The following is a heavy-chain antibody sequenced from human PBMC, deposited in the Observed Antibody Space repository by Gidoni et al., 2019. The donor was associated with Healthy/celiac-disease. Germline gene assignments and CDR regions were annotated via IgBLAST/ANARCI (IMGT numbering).Heavy chain of an antibody. Sequence: ELQLLQSGGGLVKPGGSLRLSCQASGFTFVSYAMSWFRQAQGKGLEWVGFIRSKADGGTTEYAASVKGRFTISRDDYKSIAYLQMNSLKTEDTAVYYCTSFFIAAAGMDYFDYWGQGTLVTVSS. CDR3: TSFFIAAAGMDYFDY. J-gene: IGHJ4*02. CDR2: IRSKADGGTT. V-gene: IGHV3-49*05. CDR1: GFTFVSYA. D-gene: IGHD6-13*01.